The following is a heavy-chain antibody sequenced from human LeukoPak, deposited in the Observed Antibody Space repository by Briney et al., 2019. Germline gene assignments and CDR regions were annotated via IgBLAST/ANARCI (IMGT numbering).Heavy chain of an antibody. J-gene: IGHJ6*03. V-gene: IGHV4-34*01. CDR1: GGSFSGYY. CDR2: INHSGST. D-gene: IGHD3-10*01. Sequence: SETLSLTCAVYGGSFSGYYWSWIRQPPGKGLEWIGEINHSGSTNYNPSLKSRGTISVDTSKNQFSLKLSSVTAADTAVYYCARRGRNYYYYYMDVWGKGTTVTVSS. CDR3: ARRGRNYYYYYMDV.